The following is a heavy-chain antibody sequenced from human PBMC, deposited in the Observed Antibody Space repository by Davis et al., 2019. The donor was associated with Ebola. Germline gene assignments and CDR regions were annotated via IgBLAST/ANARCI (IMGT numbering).Heavy chain of an antibody. CDR2: INPHNGNT. CDR3: ARDTSGIAVAGQ. Sequence: AASVKVSCKASGYTFTSYGITWVRQAPGQGLEWMGWINPHNGNTNYAQNVQGRVTMTTDTSTSTAYMEVGILRSDDTAVYYCARDTSGIAVAGQWGQGTLVTVSS. CDR1: GYTFTSYG. V-gene: IGHV1-18*04. J-gene: IGHJ4*02. D-gene: IGHD6-19*01.